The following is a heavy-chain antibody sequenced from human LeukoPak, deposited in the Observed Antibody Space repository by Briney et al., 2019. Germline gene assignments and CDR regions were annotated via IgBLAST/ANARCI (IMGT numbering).Heavy chain of an antibody. J-gene: IGHJ1*01. V-gene: IGHV7-4-1*02. D-gene: IGHD3-22*01. Sequence: GASVKVSCKASGYTFTSYAMNWVRQAPGQGLEWMGWINTNTGNPTYAQGFTGRFVFSLDTSVSTAYLQISSLKAEDTAVYYCARVHSSGYAEYFQHWGQGTLVTVSS. CDR3: ARVHSSGYAEYFQH. CDR2: INTNTGNP. CDR1: GYTFTSYA.